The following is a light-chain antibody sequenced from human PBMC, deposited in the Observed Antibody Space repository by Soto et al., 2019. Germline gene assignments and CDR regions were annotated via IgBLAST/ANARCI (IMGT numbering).Light chain of an antibody. CDR1: QGISTW. CDR3: QQSSSLRIS. Sequence: DVQMTQSPSSMSASVGDRVTITCRASQGISTWLDWYQQKPGKAPKLLIYAASNLQSGVPSRFSGSGSGTDFTLTISSLQPEDFATYFCQQSSSLRISFGAGTKVE. V-gene: IGKV1-12*01. CDR2: AAS. J-gene: IGKJ4*01.